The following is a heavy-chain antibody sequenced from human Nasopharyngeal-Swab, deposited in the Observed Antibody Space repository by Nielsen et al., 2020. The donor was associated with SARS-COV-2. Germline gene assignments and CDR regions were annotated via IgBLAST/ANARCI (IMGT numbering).Heavy chain of an antibody. CDR2: ISSSGSTI. CDR3: ARGRGYCSSTSCPPVAFDI. CDR1: GFTFSDYY. D-gene: IGHD2-2*01. J-gene: IGHJ3*02. Sequence: GGSLRLSCAASGFTFSDYYMNWIRQAPGKGLEWVSYISSSGSTIYYADSVKGRFTISGGNAKNSLYLQMNSLRAEDTAVYHCARGRGYCSSTSCPPVAFDIWGQGTKVTVSP. V-gene: IGHV3-11*01.